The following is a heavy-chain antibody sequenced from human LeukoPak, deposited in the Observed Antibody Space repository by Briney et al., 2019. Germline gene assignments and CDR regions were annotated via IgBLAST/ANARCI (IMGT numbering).Heavy chain of an antibody. Sequence: ASVKVSCKASGYTFTGSYLHWVRQAPGQGLEWMGWINPNSGDTKYAQEFQGRVTMTRDTSISTAYMELSGLRSDDTAVYYCAGVLRASVWDNSGHPDYWGQGALVTVSS. CDR2: INPNSGDT. CDR1: GYTFTGSY. CDR3: AGVLRASVWDNSGHPDY. J-gene: IGHJ4*02. V-gene: IGHV1-2*02. D-gene: IGHD3-22*01.